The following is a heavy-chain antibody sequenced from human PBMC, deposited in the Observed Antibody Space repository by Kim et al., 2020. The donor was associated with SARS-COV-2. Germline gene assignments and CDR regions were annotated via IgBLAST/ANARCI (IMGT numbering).Heavy chain of an antibody. CDR3: VRMVATSRGVY. Sequence: GGSLRLSCAASGFTFSNSYMIWVRQAPGKGLEWVSSITSSSSNIYYADSVKGRFTISRDNAKNSLYLQMNSLRAEDTAVYYCVRMVATSRGVYWGQGTLVTVSS. V-gene: IGHV3-21*01. J-gene: IGHJ4*02. D-gene: IGHD3-16*01. CDR1: GFTFSNSY. CDR2: ITSSSSNI.